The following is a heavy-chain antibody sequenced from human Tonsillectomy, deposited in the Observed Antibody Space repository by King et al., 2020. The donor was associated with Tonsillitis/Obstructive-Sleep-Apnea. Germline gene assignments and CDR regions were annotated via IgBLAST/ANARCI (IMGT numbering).Heavy chain of an antibody. Sequence: VQLVESGGGLVQPGGSLRLSCAASGFTFSSFWMSWVRQAPGKGLEWVANIKEDGSEKYHVDSVKGRFIISRDNAKNSLYLQMNSLRAEDTAVYYCARVLDYYDSSGYRAFDIWGQGTMVTVSS. V-gene: IGHV3-7*03. CDR3: ARVLDYYDSSGYRAFDI. CDR2: IKEDGSEK. D-gene: IGHD3-22*01. J-gene: IGHJ3*02. CDR1: GFTFSSFW.